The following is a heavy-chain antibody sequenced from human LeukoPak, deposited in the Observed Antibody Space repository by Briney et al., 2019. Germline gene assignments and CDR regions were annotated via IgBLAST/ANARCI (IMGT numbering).Heavy chain of an antibody. V-gene: IGHV3-21*01. D-gene: IGHD1-26*01. CDR3: ARDPYSGTYSDYYYYYMDV. Sequence: GGSLRLSCAASAFSFSDYNMNWVRQAPGKGLEWVSSITSTGSYIYYADSVKGRFTISRDNAKNSLFLQLNSLRAEDTAVYYCARDPYSGTYSDYYYYYMDVWGKGTTVTVSS. J-gene: IGHJ6*03. CDR1: AFSFSDYN. CDR2: ITSTGSYI.